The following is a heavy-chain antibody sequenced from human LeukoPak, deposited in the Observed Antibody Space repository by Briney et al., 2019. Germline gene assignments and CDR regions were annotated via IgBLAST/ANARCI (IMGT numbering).Heavy chain of an antibody. CDR1: GFTFSRYA. Sequence: GGSLRLSCAASGFTFSRYAMSWVRQAPGKGLEWVSAISGSGGSTYYADSVKGRFTISRDNSKNTLYLQMNSLRAEDTAVYYCAKGDYDYVWGSYRPNDAFDIWGQGTMVTVSS. D-gene: IGHD3-16*02. V-gene: IGHV3-23*01. CDR3: AKGDYDYVWGSYRPNDAFDI. CDR2: ISGSGGST. J-gene: IGHJ3*02.